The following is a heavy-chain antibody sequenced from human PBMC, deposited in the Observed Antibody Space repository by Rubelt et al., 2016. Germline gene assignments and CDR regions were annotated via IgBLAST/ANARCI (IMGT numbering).Heavy chain of an antibody. J-gene: IGHJ3*02. Sequence: QVQLQQWGAGLLKPSETLSLTCAVYGGSFSGYYWSWIRQPPGKGLEWIGEINHSGSTNYSPSLKSRVTISVDTSKNQYSLKLRSVTAAYTAVYYCARMYLDYNMSPDALEIWGQGTMVTVSS. CDR1: GGSFSGYY. D-gene: IGHD5-12*01. CDR2: INHSGST. V-gene: IGHV4-34*01. CDR3: ARMYLDYNMSPDALEI.